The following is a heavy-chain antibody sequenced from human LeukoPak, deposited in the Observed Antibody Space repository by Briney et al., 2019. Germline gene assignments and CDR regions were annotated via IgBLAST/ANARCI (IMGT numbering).Heavy chain of an antibody. J-gene: IGHJ4*02. Sequence: ASVKVSCKASGYTFTSYYMHWVRQAPGQGLEWMGIINPSGGSTSYAQKFQGRVTMTRDMSTSTVYMELSSLRSEDTAVHYCARDRGTHQGTYYFDYWGQGTLVTVSS. CDR2: INPSGGST. V-gene: IGHV1-46*01. CDR3: ARDRGTHQGTYYFDY. CDR1: GYTFTSYY. D-gene: IGHD1-1*01.